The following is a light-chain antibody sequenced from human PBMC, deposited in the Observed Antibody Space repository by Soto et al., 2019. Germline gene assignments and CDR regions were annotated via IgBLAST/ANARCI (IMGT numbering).Light chain of an antibody. V-gene: IGKV3-20*01. J-gene: IGKJ1*01. Sequence: EIVLTQSPGTLSLSPGERATLSCRASQSVSSSYLAWYQQKPGQAPRLLIYGASSRATGIPDRFSGSGSGTDFTLTISRLEPEDFAVYYCQQYGSSPQMFGHGTKVEIK. CDR2: GAS. CDR3: QQYGSSPQM. CDR1: QSVSSSY.